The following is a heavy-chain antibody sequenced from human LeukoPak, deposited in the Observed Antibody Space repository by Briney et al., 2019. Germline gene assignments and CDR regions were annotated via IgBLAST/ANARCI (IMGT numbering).Heavy chain of an antibody. CDR1: GFTFSSYG. Sequence: PRRSLRLSCADSGFTFSSYGMHWGRQAPGKGRGWVAVISYDGSNKYYADSVKGRFTISRDNSKNTLYLQMNSLRAEDTAVYYCAKDERGYSGLRADDFDIWGQGTMVTVSS. CDR2: ISYDGSNK. CDR3: AKDERGYSGLRADDFDI. D-gene: IGHD5-12*01. V-gene: IGHV3-30*18. J-gene: IGHJ3*02.